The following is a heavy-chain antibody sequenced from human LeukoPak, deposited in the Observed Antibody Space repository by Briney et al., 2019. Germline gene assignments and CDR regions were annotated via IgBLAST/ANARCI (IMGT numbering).Heavy chain of an antibody. Sequence: PSETLSLTCTVSGGSISSSSYYWGWTRQPPGKGLEWIGEIHHDGRINYNPSLKSRVTLSVDKSKNQFSLRLNSVTAADTAMYYCARSHDHLWGNYPDYWGQGTLVTVSS. CDR3: ARSHDHLWGNYPDY. CDR2: IHHDGRI. D-gene: IGHD3-16*02. V-gene: IGHV4-39*07. J-gene: IGHJ4*02. CDR1: GGSISSSSYY.